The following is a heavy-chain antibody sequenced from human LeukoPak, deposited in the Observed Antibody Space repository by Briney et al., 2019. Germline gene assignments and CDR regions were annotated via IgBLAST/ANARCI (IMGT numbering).Heavy chain of an antibody. D-gene: IGHD5-12*01. CDR2: MNPNSGDT. CDR1: GYTFTSYD. Sequence: ASVKVSCKASGYTFTSYDINWLRQATGQGLEWMGWMNPNSGDTGYAQKFQGRVTMTRNTSMSTAYMELSNLRSEDTAVYYCAIRTHVDIVATLGEQVKKGLDYWGQGTPVTASS. V-gene: IGHV1-8*01. CDR3: AIRTHVDIVATLGEQVKKGLDY. J-gene: IGHJ4*02.